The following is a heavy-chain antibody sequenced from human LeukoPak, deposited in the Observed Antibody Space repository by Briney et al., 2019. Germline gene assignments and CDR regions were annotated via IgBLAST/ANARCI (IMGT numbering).Heavy chain of an antibody. D-gene: IGHD4-17*01. CDR3: VKESEGDYGGVFDY. CDR2: ISSNGGST. Sequence: GGSLRLSCSASGFTFSSYAMHWVRQAPGKGLEYVSAISSNGGSTYYADSVKGRFTISRDNSKNTLYLQMSSLRAEDTAVYYCVKESEGDYGGVFDYWGQGTLSPSPQ. CDR1: GFTFSSYA. J-gene: IGHJ4*02. V-gene: IGHV3-64D*09.